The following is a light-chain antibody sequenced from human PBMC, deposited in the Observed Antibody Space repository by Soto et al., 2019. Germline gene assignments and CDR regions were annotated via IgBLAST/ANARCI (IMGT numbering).Light chain of an antibody. J-gene: IGLJ1*01. V-gene: IGLV2-14*01. CDR2: EVT. CDR1: TSDVGGYNY. CDR3: GSYTGSITYV. Sequence: QSALTQPASVSGSLGQSITISCTGTTSDVGGYNYVSWYQQHPGKAPILMIYEVTNRPSGVSNRFSGSKSGNTASLTISGLQVEDEAEYFCGSYTGSITYVFGTGTSHRP.